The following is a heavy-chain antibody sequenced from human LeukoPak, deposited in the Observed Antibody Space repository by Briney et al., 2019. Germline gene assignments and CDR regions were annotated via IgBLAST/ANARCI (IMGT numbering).Heavy chain of an antibody. J-gene: IGHJ3*02. Sequence: GGSLRLSCAASGFTFSSYWMHWVRQVPGKGLVWVSRINSDGSSTSYADSVKGRFTISSDNAKNKLYVQMNSLRAEDTAVYYCSTGSGHAFDIWGRGTMVTVSS. CDR1: GFTFSSYW. CDR3: STGSGHAFDI. V-gene: IGHV3-74*01. D-gene: IGHD3-10*01. CDR2: INSDGSST.